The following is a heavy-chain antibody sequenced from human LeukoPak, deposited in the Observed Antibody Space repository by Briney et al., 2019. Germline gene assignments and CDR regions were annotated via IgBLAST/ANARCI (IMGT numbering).Heavy chain of an antibody. CDR3: ARDSSSWNYFDY. V-gene: IGHV4-59*01. D-gene: IGHD6-13*01. J-gene: IGHJ4*02. Sequence: SETLSLTCTVSGGSISSYYWSWIRQPPGKGLEWIGYIYYSGDSNYNPSLKSRVTISFDTSKNQFSLKLSSVTAADTAVYYCARDSSSWNYFDYWGQGTLVTVSS. CDR2: IYYSGDS. CDR1: GGSISSYY.